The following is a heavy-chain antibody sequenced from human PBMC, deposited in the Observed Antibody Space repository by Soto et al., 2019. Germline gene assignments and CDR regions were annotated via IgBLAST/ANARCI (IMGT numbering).Heavy chain of an antibody. J-gene: IGHJ4*02. CDR3: ARLVPYYYDSSGILNGYYFDY. D-gene: IGHD3-22*01. V-gene: IGHV4-39*01. CDR1: GGSISSSSYY. CDR2: IYYSGST. Sequence: TLSLTRTVSGGSISSSSYYCGWIRQPPRKGLERIGSIYYSGSTYYNPSLKSRVTISVDTSKNQFSLKLSSVTAADTAVYYCARLVPYYYDSSGILNGYYFDYWGQGTLVTVSS.